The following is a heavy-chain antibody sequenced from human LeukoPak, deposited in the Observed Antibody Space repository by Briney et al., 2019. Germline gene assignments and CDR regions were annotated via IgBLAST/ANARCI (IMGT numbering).Heavy chain of an antibody. CDR3: TRVWSSSSADY. J-gene: IGHJ4*02. V-gene: IGHV3-74*01. Sequence: GGSLRLSCAASGFNFSTYWRDWVGHAPGKGLEGVFRISSDGTDTAYADSVTVRFTISRDNTKNTLYLQMNSLRGDDTAVYFCTRVWSSSSADYWGQGTLVTVSS. D-gene: IGHD6-6*01. CDR2: ISSDGTDT. CDR1: GFNFSTYW.